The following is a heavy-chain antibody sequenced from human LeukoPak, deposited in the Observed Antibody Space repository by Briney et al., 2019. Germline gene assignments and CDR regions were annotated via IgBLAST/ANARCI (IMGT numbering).Heavy chain of an antibody. V-gene: IGHV3-48*01. CDR3: ARDFIAAADDY. CDR2: ISSSSSTI. D-gene: IGHD6-13*01. J-gene: IGHJ4*02. CDR1: GFTFSSYS. Sequence: PGGSLRLSCAASGFTFSSYSMNWVRQAPGEGLEWVSYISSSSSTIYYADSVKGRFTISRDNAKNSLYLQMNSLRAEDTAVYYCARDFIAAADDYWGQGTLVTVSS.